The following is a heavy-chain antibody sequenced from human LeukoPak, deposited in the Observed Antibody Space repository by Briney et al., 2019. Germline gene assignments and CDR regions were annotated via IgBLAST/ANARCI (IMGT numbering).Heavy chain of an antibody. Sequence: ASVKVSCKASGYTFTSYAMNWVRQAPGQGLEWMGWINTNTGNPTYAQGFTGRFVFSLDTSVSTAYLQISSLKAEDTAVYYCARDQRGEWLRLRRWVFDYWGQGTLVTVSS. D-gene: IGHD5-12*01. J-gene: IGHJ4*02. CDR1: GYTFTSYA. V-gene: IGHV7-4-1*02. CDR2: INTNTGNP. CDR3: ARDQRGEWLRLRRWVFDY.